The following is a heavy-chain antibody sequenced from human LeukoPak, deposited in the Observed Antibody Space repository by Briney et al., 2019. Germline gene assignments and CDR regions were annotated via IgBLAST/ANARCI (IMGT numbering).Heavy chain of an antibody. CDR1: GGSISSSSYS. J-gene: IGHJ4*02. CDR2: IYYSGST. D-gene: IGHD3-3*01. Sequence: SETLSLTCTVSGGSISSSSYSWGWIRQPPGKGLEWIGSIYYSGSTYYNPSLKSRVTISVDTSKNQFSLKLSSVTAADTAVYYCARHYYDFWSGYYQFDYWGQGTLVTVSS. V-gene: IGHV4-39*01. CDR3: ARHYYDFWSGYYQFDY.